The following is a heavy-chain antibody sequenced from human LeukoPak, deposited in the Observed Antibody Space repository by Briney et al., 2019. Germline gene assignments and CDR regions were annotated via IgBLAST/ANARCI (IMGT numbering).Heavy chain of an antibody. Sequence: ASVKVSCTASGYSFIDYYMYWVRQAPGQGLEYMGWINPNSGETFSARKFQGRVTMTRDTSITTAYMELSGLRSDDTAMYYCASGVATAFSYWGQGTLVTVSS. CDR3: ASGVATAFSY. CDR1: GYSFIDYY. V-gene: IGHV1-2*02. J-gene: IGHJ4*02. D-gene: IGHD5-12*01. CDR2: INPNSGET.